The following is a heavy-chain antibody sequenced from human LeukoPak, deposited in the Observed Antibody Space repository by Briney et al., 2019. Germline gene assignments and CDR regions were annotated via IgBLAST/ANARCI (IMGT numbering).Heavy chain of an antibody. CDR1: GYTFTSYG. CDR2: ISAYNGNT. Sequence: ASVKVSCKASGYTFTSYGISWVRQAPGQGLEWMGWISAYNGNTNYAQKLQGRVTMTTDTSTSTAYMELRSLRSDDAAVYYCARDGSIAVAGTSIYWGQGTLVTVSS. J-gene: IGHJ4*02. CDR3: ARDGSIAVAGTSIY. V-gene: IGHV1-18*01. D-gene: IGHD6-19*01.